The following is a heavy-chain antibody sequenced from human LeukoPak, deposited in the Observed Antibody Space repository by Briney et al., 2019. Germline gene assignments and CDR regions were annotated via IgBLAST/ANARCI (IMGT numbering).Heavy chain of an antibody. CDR2: ISGSGGST. Sequence: GGSLRLSCAASGFTFSSYAMSWVRQAPGKGLEWVSAISGSGGSTYYAGSVKGRFTISRDNSKNTLYLQMNSLRAEDTAVYYCAKDMYYYDSSGYYYFYFDYWGQGTLVTVSS. CDR1: GFTFSSYA. D-gene: IGHD3-22*01. V-gene: IGHV3-23*01. J-gene: IGHJ4*02. CDR3: AKDMYYYDSSGYYYFYFDY.